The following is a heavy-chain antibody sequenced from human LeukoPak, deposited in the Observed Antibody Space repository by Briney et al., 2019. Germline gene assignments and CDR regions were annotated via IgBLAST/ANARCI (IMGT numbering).Heavy chain of an antibody. CDR2: ISGSGGST. CDR1: GFTFSGYA. V-gene: IGHV3-23*01. J-gene: IGHJ4*02. Sequence: SGGSLRLSCAASGFTFSGYAMSWVRQAPGKGLEWVSAISGSGGSTYYADSVKGRFTISRDNSKNTLDLQMDSLRAEDTAVYYCAKKGSRTIASGGFDCWGQGTLVIVSS. CDR3: AKKGSRTIASGGFDC. D-gene: IGHD4/OR15-4a*01.